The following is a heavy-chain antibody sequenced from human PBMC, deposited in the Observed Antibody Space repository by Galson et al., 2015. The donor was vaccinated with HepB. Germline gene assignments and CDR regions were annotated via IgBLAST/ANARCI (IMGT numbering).Heavy chain of an antibody. CDR2: IRSKVNSYAT. Sequence: SLRLSCAASGFTFSDSAMHWVRRASGKGLEWVGRIRSKVNSYATAYAASVKGRFTTSRDDSKNMAYLQMDSLMTEDSAMYYCIRPCCRSTSCHGGWFDPWGQGTLVTVSS. CDR3: IRPCCRSTSCHGGWFDP. D-gene: IGHD2-2*01. J-gene: IGHJ5*02. V-gene: IGHV3-73*01. CDR1: GFTFSDSA.